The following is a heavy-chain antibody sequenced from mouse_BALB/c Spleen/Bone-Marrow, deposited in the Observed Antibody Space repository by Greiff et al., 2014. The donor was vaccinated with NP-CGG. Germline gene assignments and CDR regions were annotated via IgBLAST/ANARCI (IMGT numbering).Heavy chain of an antibody. Sequence: EVLLVESGGGLVQPGGSLRLSCTTSGFTFTDYFMTWVRQPPGKALEWLGFIGNKPNGYTTEYNPSVKGRFTISRDNSQGILYLQMNTQRAEDSAIYYCARDYGGYFDFWGQGTTLTVSS. CDR3: ARDYGGYFDF. D-gene: IGHD1-2*01. CDR1: GFTFTDYF. J-gene: IGHJ2*01. V-gene: IGHV7-3*02. CDR2: IGNKPNGYTT.